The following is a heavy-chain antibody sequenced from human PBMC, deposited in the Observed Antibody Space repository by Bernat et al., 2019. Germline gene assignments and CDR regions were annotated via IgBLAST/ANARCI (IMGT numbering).Heavy chain of an antibody. Sequence: EVQVVESGGGLVQPGGCLRLSCAASGFSVSANSMTWVRQAPGKGLEWVAVIFSGGTTEYADSVKSRCTITRDNSTNTGYLQETSLRAEETALYYCAGKLHSDNDAHGGQETLVTVSS. D-gene: IGHD1-1*01. CDR2: IFSGGTT. CDR1: GFSVSANS. CDR3: AGKLHSDNDAH. V-gene: IGHV3-66*01. J-gene: IGHJ4*02.